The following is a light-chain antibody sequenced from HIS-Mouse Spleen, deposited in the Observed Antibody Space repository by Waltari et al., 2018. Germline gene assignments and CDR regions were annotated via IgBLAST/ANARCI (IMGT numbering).Light chain of an antibody. Sequence: QSALTQPASVSGSPGQSITISCTGTSSDVGGYTSVSWYQQHPGKAPKLMIYEVSNRPSGVSNRFSGSKSGNTASLTISGLQAEDEADYYCSSYTSSSTHVVFGGGTKLTVL. CDR1: SSDVGGYTS. V-gene: IGLV2-14*01. CDR2: EVS. CDR3: SSYTSSSTHVV. J-gene: IGLJ2*01.